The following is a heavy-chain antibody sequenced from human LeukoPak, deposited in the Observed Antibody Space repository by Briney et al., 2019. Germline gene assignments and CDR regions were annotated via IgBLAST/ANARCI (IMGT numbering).Heavy chain of an antibody. D-gene: IGHD2/OR15-2a*01. Sequence: PGGSLRLSCAASQFTFSNYAMNWVRQAPGKGLEWVSYINPTSFTIYYADSVRGRFTISRDNPSNSLYLPMDSLTEDDTAVYFCARQGVLLRNYFDSWGQGTQVTVSS. CDR1: QFTFSNYA. CDR3: ARQGVLLRNYFDS. V-gene: IGHV3-48*02. CDR2: INPTSFTI. J-gene: IGHJ4*02.